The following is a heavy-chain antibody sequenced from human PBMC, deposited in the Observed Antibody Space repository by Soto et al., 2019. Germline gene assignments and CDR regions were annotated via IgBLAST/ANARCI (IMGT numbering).Heavy chain of an antibody. CDR1: RDTFTSYY. D-gene: IGHD4-17*01. CDR3: ARDLDVTTVTTSFDS. V-gene: IGHV1-46*01. J-gene: IGHJ5*01. CDR2: INPSGRTT. Sequence: ASVKVSCKAPRDTFTSYYINWVRQAPGQGLDWVGVINPSGRTTSYAQKFLGRVTMTRDASTATVYMELNSLRSEDTAVYYCARDLDVTTVTTSFDSWGQGTLVTVSS.